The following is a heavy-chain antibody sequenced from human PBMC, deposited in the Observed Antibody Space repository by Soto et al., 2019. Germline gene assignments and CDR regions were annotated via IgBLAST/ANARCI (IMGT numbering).Heavy chain of an antibody. Sequence: QVQLVESGGGVVQPGRSLRLSCAASGFTFSSYAMHWVRQAPGKGLEWVAVISYDGSNKYYADSVKGRFTISRDNSKNTLYLQMNSLRAEDTAVYYCARERYEYSNPTYGMDVWGQGTTVTVSS. J-gene: IGHJ6*02. CDR3: ARERYEYSNPTYGMDV. V-gene: IGHV3-30-3*01. D-gene: IGHD4-4*01. CDR2: ISYDGSNK. CDR1: GFTFSSYA.